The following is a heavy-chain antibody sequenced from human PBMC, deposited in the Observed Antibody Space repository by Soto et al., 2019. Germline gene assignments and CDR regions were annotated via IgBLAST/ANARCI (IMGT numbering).Heavy chain of an antibody. CDR1: GYTLTELS. Sequence: ASVKVSCKVSGYTLTELSMHWVRQAPGKGLEWMGGFDPEDGETIYAQKFQGRVTMTEDTSTDTAYMELSSLRSEDTAVYYCATQATTIAAAGTIGPWGQGNLVTVSS. D-gene: IGHD6-13*01. J-gene: IGHJ5*02. CDR2: FDPEDGET. CDR3: ATQATTIAAAGTIGP. V-gene: IGHV1-24*01.